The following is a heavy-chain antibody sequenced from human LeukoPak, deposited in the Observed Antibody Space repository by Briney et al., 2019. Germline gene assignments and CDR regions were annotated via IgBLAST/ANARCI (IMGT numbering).Heavy chain of an antibody. D-gene: IGHD1-26*01. J-gene: IGHJ4*02. Sequence: GGSLRLSCAASGFTFSSYSMNWVRQAPGKGLEWVSSVDSSGSYKYYADSVKGRFTISRDNARNSLYLQMISLRAEDTALYYCAREIRSGSYLEWGQGTLVTVSS. V-gene: IGHV3-21*01. CDR2: VDSSGSYK. CDR3: AREIRSGSYLE. CDR1: GFTFSSYS.